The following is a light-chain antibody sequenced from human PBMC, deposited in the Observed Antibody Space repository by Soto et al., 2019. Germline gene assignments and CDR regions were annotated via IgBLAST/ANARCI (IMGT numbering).Light chain of an antibody. J-gene: IGKJ3*01. CDR1: QSLVYSDGDTF. Sequence: DVVLTQSPLFLPVTLGQPASISCRSSQSLVYSDGDTFLSWFDQRPGQSPRRLIYKVSNQDTGVPVRYSGSGSCTAFTQKIIRVEAEDVGVYFCIQAIYWSFTFGPGTKVYIK. CDR2: KVS. V-gene: IGKV2-30*01. CDR3: IQAIYWSFT.